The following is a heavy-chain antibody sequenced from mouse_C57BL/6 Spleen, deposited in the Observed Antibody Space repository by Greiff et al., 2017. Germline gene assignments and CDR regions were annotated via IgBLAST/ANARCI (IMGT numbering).Heavy chain of an antibody. V-gene: IGHV1-80*01. CDR2: IYPGDGDT. D-gene: IGHD2-1*01. CDR3: ARDYDNYDNYSDY. Sequence: QVQLQQSGAELVKPGASVRISCKASGYAFSSSWMNLVSQRPGTGLGRIGQIYPGDGDTNYNGKFMGKGTLTADNSSSTADMQLSSLTSEDSAVYFCARDYDNYDNYSDYWGQGTTLTVSS. CDR1: GYAFSSSW. J-gene: IGHJ2*01.